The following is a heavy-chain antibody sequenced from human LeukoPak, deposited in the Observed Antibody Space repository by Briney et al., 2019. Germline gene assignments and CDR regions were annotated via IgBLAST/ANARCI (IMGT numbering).Heavy chain of an antibody. D-gene: IGHD2-15*01. CDR1: GFTFSHYW. Sequence: NPGGSLRLSCEVSGFTFSHYWMSWVRQAPGKGLEWIGSIYHSGSTYYNPSLKSRVTISVDTSKNQFSLKLSSVTAADTAVYYCARDRSYCSGGSCSYYFDYWGQGTLVTVSS. J-gene: IGHJ4*02. CDR2: IYHSGST. CDR3: ARDRSYCSGGSCSYYFDY. V-gene: IGHV4-38-2*02.